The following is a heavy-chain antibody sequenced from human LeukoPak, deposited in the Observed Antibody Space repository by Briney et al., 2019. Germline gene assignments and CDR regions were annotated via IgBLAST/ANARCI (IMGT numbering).Heavy chain of an antibody. CDR1: GFTVSSNY. CDR2: IYSGGST. D-gene: IGHD1-14*01. CDR3: ARATTGQGREVPFYYFDY. J-gene: IGHJ4*02. V-gene: IGHV3-53*04. Sequence: GGSLRLSCAASGFTVSSNYMSWVRQAPGKGLEWVSVIYSGGSTYYADSVEGRFTISRHNSKNTLYLQMNSLRAEDTAVYYCARATTGQGREVPFYYFDYWGQGTLVTVSS.